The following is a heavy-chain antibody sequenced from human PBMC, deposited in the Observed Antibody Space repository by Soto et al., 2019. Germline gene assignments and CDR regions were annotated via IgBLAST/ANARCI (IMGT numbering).Heavy chain of an antibody. Sequence: GGSLRLSCAASGFTFSSFAMHWVRQAPGKGLEWVAVITSDGTKEYYADSVRGRFTISRDNARNTLYLQMNSLRAEDTAVYYCARGYEYSSSPYYYYYYMDVWGKGTTVTVSS. CDR1: GFTFSSFA. CDR3: ARGYEYSSSPYYYYYYMDV. D-gene: IGHD6-6*01. J-gene: IGHJ6*03. CDR2: ITSDGTKE. V-gene: IGHV3-30-3*01.